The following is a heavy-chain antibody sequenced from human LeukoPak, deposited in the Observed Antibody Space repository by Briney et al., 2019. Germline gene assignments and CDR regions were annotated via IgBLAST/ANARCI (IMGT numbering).Heavy chain of an antibody. J-gene: IGHJ4*02. CDR3: ARSPSGYRFDS. D-gene: IGHD3-22*01. CDR1: GGSVDRGTFF. Sequence: PSETLSLTCAVSGGSVDRGTFFWTWIRKPTGKGLEWIGYISNSGSTNYHPSLKSRVTISSGTSKTQFTLKLTSVTAADTAVYYCARSPSGYRFDSWGQGTPVIVSS. V-gene: IGHV4-61*01. CDR2: ISNSGST.